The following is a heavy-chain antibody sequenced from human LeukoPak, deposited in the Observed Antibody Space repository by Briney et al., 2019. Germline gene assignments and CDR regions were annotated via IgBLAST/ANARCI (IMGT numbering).Heavy chain of an antibody. Sequence: PGGSLRLSCAASGFTFSTYAMSWVRQVPGKGLEWVSGISGSGVTTYYADSVKGRFTISRDNSKKTVYLQMNSLRAEDTAVYYCARDYAGDYWGQGTLVTVSS. J-gene: IGHJ4*02. CDR2: ISGSGVTT. D-gene: IGHD3-16*01. CDR1: GFTFSTYA. V-gene: IGHV3-23*01. CDR3: ARDYAGDY.